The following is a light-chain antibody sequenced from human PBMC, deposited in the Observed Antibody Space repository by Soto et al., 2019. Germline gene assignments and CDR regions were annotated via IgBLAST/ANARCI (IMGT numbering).Light chain of an antibody. J-gene: IGKJ1*01. Sequence: EIVMTQSPDTLSVSPGETATVSCRSSQSVGSNLAWYQQKPGQAPRLLIYDTSTRTTGIPVRFSGSGFGTEFTLTISSLQPDDFATYYCQQYNSYSLWTFGQGTKVDIK. CDR3: QQYNSYSLWT. CDR2: DTS. V-gene: IGKV3D-15*01. CDR1: QSVGSN.